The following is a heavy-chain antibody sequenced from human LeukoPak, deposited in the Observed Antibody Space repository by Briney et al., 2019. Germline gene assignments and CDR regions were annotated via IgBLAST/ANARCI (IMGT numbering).Heavy chain of an antibody. CDR2: LRYSGGST. V-gene: IGHV3-23*01. CDR3: AKGGVVVVPAAIFTYYFDY. J-gene: IGHJ4*02. Sequence: GGSLRLSCAASGFTFSSYAMSWVRQAPGKGLEWVSDLRYSGGSTYYGDAVKGRFTISRDNSKNTLYLQMNSLRAEDTAVYYCAKGGVVVVPAAIFTYYFDYWGQGTLVTVSS. CDR1: GFTFSSYA. D-gene: IGHD2-2*01.